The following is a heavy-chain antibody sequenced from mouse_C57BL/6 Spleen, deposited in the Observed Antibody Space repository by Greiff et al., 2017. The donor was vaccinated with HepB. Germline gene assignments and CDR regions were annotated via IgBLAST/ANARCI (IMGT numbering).Heavy chain of an antibody. D-gene: IGHD1-1*01. Sequence: EVQLQQSGAELVRPGASVKLSCTASGFNIKDDYMHWVKQRPEQGLEWIGWIDPENGDTEYASKVQGKATITADTSSNTAYLQLSSLTSEDTAVYDCTTYYGSSYGGYAMDYWGQGTSVTVSS. J-gene: IGHJ4*01. CDR3: TTYYGSSYGGYAMDY. V-gene: IGHV14-4*01. CDR2: IDPENGDT. CDR1: GFNIKDDY.